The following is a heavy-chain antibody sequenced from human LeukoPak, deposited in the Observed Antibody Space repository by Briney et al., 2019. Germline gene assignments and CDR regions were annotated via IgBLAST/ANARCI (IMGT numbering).Heavy chain of an antibody. V-gene: IGHV3-23*01. CDR3: AKFGSGWYHVDY. Sequence: GGSLRLSCAASGFTFSNYGMSWVRQAPGKGLEWVSAITVSGGSTYYADSVKGRFTISRDNSKNTLYLQLNSLRGDDTAVYFCAKFGSGWYHVDYWGQGALVTVSS. J-gene: IGHJ4*02. CDR1: GFTFSNYG. D-gene: IGHD6-19*01. CDR2: ITVSGGST.